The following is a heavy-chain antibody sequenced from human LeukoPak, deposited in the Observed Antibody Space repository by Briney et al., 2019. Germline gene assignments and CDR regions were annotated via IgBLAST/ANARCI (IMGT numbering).Heavy chain of an antibody. D-gene: IGHD3-22*01. Sequence: PSETLSLTCTVSGGSISSSSYYWGWIRQPPGKGLEWIGSIYYSGSTNYNPSLKSRVTISVDTSKNQFSLKLSSVTAADTAVYYCASKRITMTDDAFDIWGQGTMVTVSS. CDR2: IYYSGST. CDR3: ASKRITMTDDAFDI. CDR1: GGSISSSSYY. V-gene: IGHV4-39*07. J-gene: IGHJ3*02.